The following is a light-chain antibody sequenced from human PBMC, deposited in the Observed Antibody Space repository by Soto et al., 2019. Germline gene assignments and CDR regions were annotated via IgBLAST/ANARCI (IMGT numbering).Light chain of an antibody. CDR2: AAS. CDR3: QQSYSTPPT. Sequence: DIQMTQSPSSLSASVGDRVTITCRASKSISSYLNWYQQKPGKAPKLLIYAASSLQSGVPSRFSGSGAGTDFTLTISSLQHEDVATYYCQQSYSTPPTFGGGTKVEIK. J-gene: IGKJ4*01. CDR1: KSISSY. V-gene: IGKV1-39*01.